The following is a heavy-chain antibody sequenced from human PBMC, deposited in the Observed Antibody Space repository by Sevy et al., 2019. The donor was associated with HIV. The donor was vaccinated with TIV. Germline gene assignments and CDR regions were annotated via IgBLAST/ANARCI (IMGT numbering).Heavy chain of an antibody. CDR2: ISWNSGSM. V-gene: IGHV3-9*01. CDR3: AKGYRYGLPIQYGMDV. D-gene: IGHD5-18*01. CDR1: GFTFDDYA. J-gene: IGHJ6*02. Sequence: GGSLRLSCAASGFTFDDYAIYWVRQAPGKGLEWVSGISWNSGSMGYADSVKGRFTISRDNAKNSLYLQMNSLRPEDTALYYCAKGYRYGLPIQYGMDVWGQGTTVTVSS.